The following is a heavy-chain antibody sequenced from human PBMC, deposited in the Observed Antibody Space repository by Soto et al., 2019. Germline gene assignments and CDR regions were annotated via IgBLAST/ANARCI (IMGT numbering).Heavy chain of an antibody. CDR2: ISGGGDNT. J-gene: IGHJ2*01. D-gene: IGHD4-17*01. V-gene: IGHV3-23*01. Sequence: EVQLLESGGGLLQPGGSLRLSCAASGFTFGGYAMNWVRQAPGKGLEWVSGISGGGDNTFYTDSVRGRFTISRDNSGNTLYLQTNSLRAEDTAVYFCGRKSHCSVTVTGNWYFDLWGRGTLVTVSS. CDR1: GFTFGGYA. CDR3: GRKSHCSVTVTGNWYFDL.